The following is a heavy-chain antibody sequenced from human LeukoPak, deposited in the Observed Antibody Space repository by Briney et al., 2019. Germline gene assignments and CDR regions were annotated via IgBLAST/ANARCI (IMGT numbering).Heavy chain of an antibody. D-gene: IGHD2-2*02. Sequence: SETLSLTCTVSGGSISNNSYFWGWIRQPPGKGLEWIGSIYYSGSAYYNPSLKSRVTISVDTSKNQFSLELTSVTASDTAVYYCARHQRDVVVVPAAIRVYNWFDPWGQGTLVTVSS. CDR1: GGSISNNSYF. V-gene: IGHV4-39*01. CDR3: ARHQRDVVVVPAAIRVYNWFDP. CDR2: IYYSGSA. J-gene: IGHJ5*02.